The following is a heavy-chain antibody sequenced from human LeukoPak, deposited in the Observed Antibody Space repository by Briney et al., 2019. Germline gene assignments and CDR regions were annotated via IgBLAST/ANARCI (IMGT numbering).Heavy chain of an antibody. J-gene: IGHJ4*02. CDR2: IYYSGST. CDR1: GGSISGYY. CDR3: ARQGLNRGDTAFDY. D-gene: IGHD3-10*01. V-gene: IGHV4-59*08. Sequence: TSETLSLTCTVSGGSISGYYWSWIRQPPGKGLEWIGYIYYSGSTNSNPSLKSRVTISVDTSKNQFSLKLSSVTAADTAVYYCARQGLNRGDTAFDYWGQGTLVTVSS.